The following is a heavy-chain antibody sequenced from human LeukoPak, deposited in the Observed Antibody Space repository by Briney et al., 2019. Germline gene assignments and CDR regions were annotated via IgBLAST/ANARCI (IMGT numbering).Heavy chain of an antibody. CDR1: GGSFSGYY. J-gene: IGHJ6*02. CDR2: INHSGST. CDR3: ARYYWSGYYAGYGMDV. Sequence: PSETLSLTCAVYGGSFSGYYWSWIRQPPGKGLEWIGEINHSGSTNYNPSLKSRVTISVDTSKNQFSLKLSSVTAADTAVYYWARYYWSGYYAGYGMDVWGQGTTVTVSS. D-gene: IGHD3-3*01. V-gene: IGHV4-34*01.